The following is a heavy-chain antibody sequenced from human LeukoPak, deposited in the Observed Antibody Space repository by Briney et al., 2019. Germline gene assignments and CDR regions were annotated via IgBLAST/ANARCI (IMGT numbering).Heavy chain of an antibody. V-gene: IGHV4-34*01. J-gene: IGHJ4*02. D-gene: IGHD6-19*01. CDR3: ARHTSGWYYFDY. Sequence: SETLSLTCAVYGGSFSGYYWSWIRQPPGKGLEWIGEINHSGSTNYNPSLKSRVTISVDTSKNQFSLKLSSVTAADTAVYYCARHTSGWYYFDYWGQGTLVTVSS. CDR2: INHSGST. CDR1: GGSFSGYY.